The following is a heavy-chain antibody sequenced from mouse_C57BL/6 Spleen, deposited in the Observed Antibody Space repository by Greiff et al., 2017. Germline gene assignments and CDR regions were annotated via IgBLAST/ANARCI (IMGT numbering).Heavy chain of an antibody. CDR3: ASGGDYDGGDAMDY. J-gene: IGHJ4*01. CDR2: IDPSDSYT. D-gene: IGHD2-4*01. V-gene: IGHV1-69*01. Sequence: VQLQQSGAELVMPGASVKLSCKASGYTFTSYWMHWVKQRPGQGLEWIGEIDPSDSYTNYNQKFKGKSTLTVDKSSSTAYMQLSSLTSEDSAVYYCASGGDYDGGDAMDYWGQGTSVTVSS. CDR1: GYTFTSYW.